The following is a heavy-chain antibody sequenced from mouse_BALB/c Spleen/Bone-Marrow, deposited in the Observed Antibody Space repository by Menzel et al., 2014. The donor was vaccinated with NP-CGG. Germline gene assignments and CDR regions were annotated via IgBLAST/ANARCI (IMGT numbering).Heavy chain of an antibody. D-gene: IGHD2-4*01. J-gene: IGHJ2*01. CDR3: ARREDYDLDY. CDR1: GYAFTNYL. CDR2: INPGRGGT. Sequence: QVQLQQSGAELVRPGPSVKVSCKAPGYAFTNYLIEWVKQRPGQGLEWIGVINPGRGGTYYNEKIEGKATLTANKSSSTEYKQLSSLNSDDSAVYFCARREDYDLDYWGQGTTLTVSS. V-gene: IGHV1-54*01.